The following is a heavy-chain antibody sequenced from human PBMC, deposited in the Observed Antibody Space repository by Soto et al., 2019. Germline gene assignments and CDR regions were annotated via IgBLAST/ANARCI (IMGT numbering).Heavy chain of an antibody. J-gene: IGHJ4*02. CDR3: ARPKGSYSSGYYYFDY. D-gene: IGHD6-19*01. CDR1: GGTFSTYA. V-gene: IGHV1-69*01. Sequence: QVQLVQSGAEVKQPGSSVKVSCKTSGGTFSTYAIYWVRQAPGQGLEWMGAIIPLFGTADYAQKFQGRVTITADESKSTAYMELSSLRSEDTAVYYCARPKGSYSSGYYYFDYWGQGTLVTVSS. CDR2: IIPLFGTA.